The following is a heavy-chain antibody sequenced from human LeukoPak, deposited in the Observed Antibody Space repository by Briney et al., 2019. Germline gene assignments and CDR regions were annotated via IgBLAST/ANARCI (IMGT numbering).Heavy chain of an antibody. J-gene: IGHJ6*03. CDR3: ARTGSSNDILTRYYYYYMDV. CDR2: IYPSDSDT. Sequence: GESLKISCKGSGYDFTNYWIGWVRQTPGKGLEYMGMIYPSDSDTRYSPSFQGQVTISADKSISTAYLQWSSLKASDTAMYYCARTGSSNDILTRYYYYYMDVWGKGTTVTVSS. D-gene: IGHD3-9*01. CDR1: GYDFTNYW. V-gene: IGHV5-51*01.